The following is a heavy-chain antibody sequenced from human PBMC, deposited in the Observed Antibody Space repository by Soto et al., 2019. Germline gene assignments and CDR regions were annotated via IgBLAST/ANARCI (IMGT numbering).Heavy chain of an antibody. V-gene: IGHV2-70*01. CDR3: ARRIWRITGSAFDY. Sequence: SGPTLVNPTQTLTLTCTFSGFSLSTSGMCVSWIRQPPGKALEWLALIDWDDDKYYSTSLKTRLTISKDTSKYQVVLTMTNMDPVDTATYSCARRIWRITGSAFDYWGQGTLVTVSS. D-gene: IGHD3-3*01. CDR1: GFSLSTSGMC. CDR2: IDWDDDK. J-gene: IGHJ4*02.